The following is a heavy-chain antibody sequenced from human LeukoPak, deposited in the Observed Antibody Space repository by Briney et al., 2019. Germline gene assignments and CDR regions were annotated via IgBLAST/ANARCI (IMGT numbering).Heavy chain of an antibody. V-gene: IGHV1-18*01. CDR3: ARGSTKVTSVIHMDV. J-gene: IGHJ6*03. Sequence: ASVKVSCKASGYTFTSYGISWVRQAPGQGLEWMGWISAYNGNTNYAQKLQGRVTMTTDTSTSTAYMELRSLRSDDTAIYYCARGSTKVTSVIHMDVWGKGTTVTVSS. CDR1: GYTFTSYG. CDR2: ISAYNGNT. D-gene: IGHD4-11*01.